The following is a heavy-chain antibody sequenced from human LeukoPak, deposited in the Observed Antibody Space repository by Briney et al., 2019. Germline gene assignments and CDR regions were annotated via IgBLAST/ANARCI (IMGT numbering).Heavy chain of an antibody. CDR1: GFTFSSYA. D-gene: IGHD3-22*01. V-gene: IGHV3-30*04. CDR2: ISYDGSNK. CDR3: GRDGPTLLPFPHYSYPNGMEV. J-gene: IGHJ6*04. Sequence: GGSLRLSCAASGFTFSSYAMHWVRQAPGKGLEWVAVISYDGSNKYYADSVKGRFTISRDNSKNTLYLQMNSLRAEDTAVYYCGRDGPTLLPFPHYSYPNGMEVGGKGPTVTVS.